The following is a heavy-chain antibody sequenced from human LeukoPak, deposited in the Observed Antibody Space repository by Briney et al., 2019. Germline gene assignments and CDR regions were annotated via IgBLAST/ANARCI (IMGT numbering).Heavy chain of an antibody. CDR1: GGSISSSSYY. CDR2: TYYSGST. CDR3: ARVSSGYYSGSSQ. J-gene: IGHJ4*02. D-gene: IGHD3-22*01. Sequence: SETLSLTCTVSGGSISSSSYYWGWIRQPPGTGLEWIGSTYYSGSTYYNPSLKSRVTISVDTSKNQFSLKLSSVTAADTAVYYCARVSSGYYSGSSQWGQGTLVTVSS. V-gene: IGHV4-39*07.